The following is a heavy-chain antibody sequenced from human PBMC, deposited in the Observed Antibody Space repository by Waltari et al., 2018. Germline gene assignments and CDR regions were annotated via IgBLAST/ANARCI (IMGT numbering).Heavy chain of an antibody. CDR3: AKGVRVTGYYTYFDY. J-gene: IGHJ4*02. CDR2: IWYDGSNK. Sequence: QVQLVESGGGVVQPGRYLRLSCSAHGFTFSSYGMHWVRPAPGKGLEWVAVIWYDGSNKYYADSVKGRFTISRDNSKNTLYLQMNSLRAEDTAVYYCAKGVRVTGYYTYFDYWGQGTLVTVSS. CDR1: GFTFSSYG. V-gene: IGHV3-33*06. D-gene: IGHD3-9*01.